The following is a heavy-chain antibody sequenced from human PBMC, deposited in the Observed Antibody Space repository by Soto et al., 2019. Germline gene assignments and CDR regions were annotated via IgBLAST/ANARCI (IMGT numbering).Heavy chain of an antibody. D-gene: IGHD2-15*01. CDR2: IKSRALGGTT. J-gene: IGHJ4*01. Sequence: GGSLRLSCAGSGFPFSNAWINWVRHVPGKGLEWVGLIKSRALGGTTDFAAPVRGRFAITRDDSRNVAYMQMNSLHTEDTAVYYCTTDLYSSMVVFRFDYWGHGSLVTVSS. CDR1: GFPFSNAW. CDR3: TTDLYSSMVVFRFDY. V-gene: IGHV3-15*07.